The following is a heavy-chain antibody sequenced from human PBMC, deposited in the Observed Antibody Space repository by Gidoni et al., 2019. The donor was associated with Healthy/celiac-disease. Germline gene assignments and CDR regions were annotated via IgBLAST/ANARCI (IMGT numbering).Heavy chain of an antibody. CDR3: TKTYCGGDCSI. Sequence: EVQLVESGGGLVQPGRSLRLSCTASGFTFGDYAMSWVRQAPGKGLEWVGFIRSKAYGGTTEYAASVKGRFTISRDDSKSIAYLQMNSLKTEDTAVYYCTKTYCGGDCSIWGQGTLVTVSS. D-gene: IGHD2-21*02. CDR1: GFTFGDYA. V-gene: IGHV3-49*04. J-gene: IGHJ4*02. CDR2: IRSKAYGGTT.